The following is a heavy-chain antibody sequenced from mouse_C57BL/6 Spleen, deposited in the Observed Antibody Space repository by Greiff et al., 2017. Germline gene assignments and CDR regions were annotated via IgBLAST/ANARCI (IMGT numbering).Heavy chain of an antibody. J-gene: IGHJ4*01. V-gene: IGHV5-17*01. CDR2: ISSGSSTI. CDR3: ARKPDYYAMDY. CDR1: GFTFSDYG. Sequence: EVKVEESGGGLVKPGGSLKLSCAASGFTFSDYGMHWVRQAPEKGLEWVAYISSGSSTIYYADTVKGRFTISRDNAKNTLFLQMTSLRSEDTAMYYWARKPDYYAMDYWGQGTSVTVSS.